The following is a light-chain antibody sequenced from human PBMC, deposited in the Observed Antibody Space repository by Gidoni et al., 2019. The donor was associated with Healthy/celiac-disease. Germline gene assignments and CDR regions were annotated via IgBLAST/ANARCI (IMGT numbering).Light chain of an antibody. CDR2: EGS. Sequence: QSALTQPASVPGSPGQSITISCTGTSSDVGSYNHVSWSQQHPGKAPKLMIYEGSKRPSGVSNRFSGSKSGNTASLTISGLQAEDEADYYCCSYAGSSTFHVVFGGWTKLTVL. V-gene: IGLV2-23*03. CDR3: CSYAGSSTFHVV. CDR1: SSDVGSYNH. J-gene: IGLJ2*01.